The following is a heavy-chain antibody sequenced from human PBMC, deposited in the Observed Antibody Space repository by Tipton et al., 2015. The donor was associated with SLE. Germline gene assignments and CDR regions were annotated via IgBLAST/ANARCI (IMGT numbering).Heavy chain of an antibody. CDR1: GYTFTGYY. CDR3: ARSYYYDSSGSLGEYFQH. CDR2: INPNSGGT. J-gene: IGHJ1*01. Sequence: VQLVQSGPEVKKPGASVKVSCKASGYTFTGYYMHWARQAPGQGLEWMGWINPNSGGTNYAQKFQGRVTMTRDTSISTAYMELSRLRSDDTAVYYCARSYYYDSSGSLGEYFQHWGQGTLVTVSS. V-gene: IGHV1-2*02. D-gene: IGHD3-22*01.